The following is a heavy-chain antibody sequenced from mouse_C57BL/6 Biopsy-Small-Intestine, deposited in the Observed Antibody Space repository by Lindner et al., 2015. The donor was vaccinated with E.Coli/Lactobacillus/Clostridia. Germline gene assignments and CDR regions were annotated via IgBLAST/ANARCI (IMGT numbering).Heavy chain of an antibody. Sequence: SVKVSCKGSGYTFTSYGISWVRQAPGQGLEWMGWISAYTGNTKYAQKFQGRVSMTTDTSTSTAYMELRSLRSDDTAIYYYARDSGWGFGYVYYFDFWGQGTLVTVSS. CDR2: ISAYTGNT. CDR1: GYTFTSYG. CDR3: ARDSGWGFGYVYYFDF. V-gene: IGHV1-7*01. D-gene: IGHD3-2*02. J-gene: IGHJ2*01.